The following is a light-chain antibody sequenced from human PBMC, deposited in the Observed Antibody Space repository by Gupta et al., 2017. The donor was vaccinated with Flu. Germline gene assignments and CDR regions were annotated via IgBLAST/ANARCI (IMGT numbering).Light chain of an antibody. J-gene: IGLJ1*01. V-gene: IGLV2-11*01. CDR2: DVS. CDR1: SSDVGGYNY. Sequence: QSALTQPRSVSGSPGQSVTISCTGTSSDVGGYNYVSWYQQHPGKAPKLMIDDVSKRPSGVPVRFSGSKSGNTASLTISGLQAEDEADYYCCSYAGSSYVFGTGTKVTVL. CDR3: CSYAGSSYV.